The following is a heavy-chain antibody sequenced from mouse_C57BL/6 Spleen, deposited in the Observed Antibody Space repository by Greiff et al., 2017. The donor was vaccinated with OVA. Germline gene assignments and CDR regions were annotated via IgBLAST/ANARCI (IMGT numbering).Heavy chain of an antibody. Sequence: QVQLQQSGPELVKPGASVKISCKASGYAFSSSWMNWVKQRPGKGLEWIGRIYPGDGDTNYNGKFKGKATLTADKSSSTAYMQLSSLTSEDSAVYFCARGVWRAMDYWGQGTSVTVSS. CDR3: ARGVWRAMDY. CDR1: GYAFSSSW. CDR2: IYPGDGDT. J-gene: IGHJ4*01. V-gene: IGHV1-82*01.